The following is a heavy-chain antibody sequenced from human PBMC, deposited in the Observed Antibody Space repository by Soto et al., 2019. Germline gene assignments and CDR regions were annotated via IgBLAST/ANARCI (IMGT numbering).Heavy chain of an antibody. J-gene: IGHJ6*02. CDR3: AKDRGYCTNGVCYYYGMDV. CDR1: GFTFSSYA. V-gene: IGHV3-23*01. D-gene: IGHD2-8*01. CDR2: ISGSGGST. Sequence: GSLRLSCAASGFTFSSYAMSWVRQAPGKGLEWVSAISGSGGSTYYADSVKGRFTISRDNSKNTLYLQMNSLRAEDTAVYYCAKDRGYCTNGVCYYYGMDVWGQGTTVTVSS.